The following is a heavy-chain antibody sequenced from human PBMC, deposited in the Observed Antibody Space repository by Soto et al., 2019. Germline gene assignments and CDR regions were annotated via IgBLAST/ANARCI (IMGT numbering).Heavy chain of an antibody. CDR3: AKDSLAKLGIFLPFDY. D-gene: IGHD7-27*01. CDR1: GFTFSSYA. V-gene: IGHV3-23*01. Sequence: VGSLRLSCAASGFTFSSYAMSWVRQAPGKGLEWVSAISGSGGSTYYADSVKGRFTISRDNSKNTLYLQMNSLRAEDTAVYYCAKDSLAKLGIFLPFDYCGQGTLVTVSS. J-gene: IGHJ4*02. CDR2: ISGSGGST.